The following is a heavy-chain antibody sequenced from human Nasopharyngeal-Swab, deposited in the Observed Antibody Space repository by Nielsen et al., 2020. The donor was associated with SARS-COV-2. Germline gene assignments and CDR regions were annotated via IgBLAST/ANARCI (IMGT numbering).Heavy chain of an antibody. Sequence: SETLSLTCAVSGGSISSSNWWSWVRQPPGKGLEWIGEIYHSGSTNYNPSLKSRVTISVDTSKNQFSLKLSSVTAADTAVYYCARDLGGGCYDYWGQGTLVTVSS. CDR2: IYHSGST. V-gene: IGHV4-4*02. J-gene: IGHJ4*02. CDR1: GGSISSSNW. D-gene: IGHD2-8*02. CDR3: ARDLGGGCYDY.